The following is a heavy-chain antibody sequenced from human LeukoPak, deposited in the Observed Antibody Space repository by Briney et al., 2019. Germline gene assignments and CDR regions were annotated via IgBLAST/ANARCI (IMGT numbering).Heavy chain of an antibody. CDR3: ARNLGRDFWSGYYYY. CDR1: GYSFTSYW. D-gene: IGHD3-3*01. Sequence: GESLKISCKGSGYSFTSYWNGWVRQMPGKGVEWMGIIYPGDSDTRYSPSFQGQVTISADKSISTAYLQWSSLKASDTAMYYCARNLGRDFWSGYYYYWGQGTLVTVSS. J-gene: IGHJ4*02. CDR2: IYPGDSDT. V-gene: IGHV5-51*01.